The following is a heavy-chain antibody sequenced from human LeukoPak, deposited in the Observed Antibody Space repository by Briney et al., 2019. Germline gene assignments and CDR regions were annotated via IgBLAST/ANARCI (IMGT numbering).Heavy chain of an antibody. J-gene: IGHJ3*02. V-gene: IGHV3-15*01. CDR3: TTEYYYDSSERDDAFDI. D-gene: IGHD3-22*01. CDR1: GFTFSNAW. CDR2: IKSKTDGGTT. Sequence: PGGSLRLSCAASGFTFSNAWMSWVRQAPGKGLEWVGRIKSKTDGGTTDYAAPVKGRFTISRDDSKNTLYLQMNSLKTEDTAVYYCTTEYYYDSSERDDAFDIWGQGTMVTVSS.